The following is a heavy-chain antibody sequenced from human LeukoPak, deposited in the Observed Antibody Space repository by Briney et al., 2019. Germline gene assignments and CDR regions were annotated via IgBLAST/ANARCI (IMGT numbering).Heavy chain of an antibody. CDR2: IYYSAST. J-gene: IGHJ3*02. V-gene: IGHV4-59*06. D-gene: IGHD1-1*01. CDR1: GGSISSYY. CDR3: ARTTTSDAFDI. Sequence: SETLFLTCTVSGGSISSYYWSWVRQPAGKGLEWIRYIYYSASTYYNPSLKSRVTISVDTSKNQFSLRLSSVTAADTAIYYCARTTTSDAFDIWGQGTMVTVSS.